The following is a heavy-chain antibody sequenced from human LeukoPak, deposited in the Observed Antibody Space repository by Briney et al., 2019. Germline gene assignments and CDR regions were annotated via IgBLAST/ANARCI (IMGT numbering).Heavy chain of an antibody. CDR3: ARSFHYYDSSVTAFDM. D-gene: IGHD3-22*01. CDR1: GFSISRGYY. CDR2: IYQSGST. V-gene: IGHV4-38-2*01. Sequence: SEALTLTCDVSGFSISRGYYWGWIRQPPGKGLEWIGTIYQSGSTYYSPSLKTRVTISVHTSKKQFSRQLTSVTAADTAVYYCARSFHYYDSSVTAFDMWGHG. J-gene: IGHJ3*02.